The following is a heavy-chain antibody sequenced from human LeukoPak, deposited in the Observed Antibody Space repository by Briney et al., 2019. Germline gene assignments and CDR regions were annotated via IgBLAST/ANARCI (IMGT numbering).Heavy chain of an antibody. CDR3: ASQGGAEPAQL. CDR2: ISSSSSYT. D-gene: IGHD1-1*01. Sequence: GSLRLSCAASGFTFSDYYMSWIRQAPGKGLEWVSYISSSSSYTNYADSVKGRFTISRDNAKNSLYLQMNSLRAEDTAVYYCASQGGAEPAQLWGQGTLVTVSS. J-gene: IGHJ4*02. V-gene: IGHV3-11*03. CDR1: GFTFSDYY.